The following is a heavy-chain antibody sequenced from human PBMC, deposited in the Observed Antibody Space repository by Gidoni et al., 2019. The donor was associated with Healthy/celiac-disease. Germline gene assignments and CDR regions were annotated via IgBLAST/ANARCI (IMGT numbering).Heavy chain of an antibody. Sequence: QVQLVQSGAAVKKPGSSVNVSCKASGGTFSSYAISWVRQAPGQGLEWMGGIIPIFGTANYAQKFQGRVTITADKSTSTAYMELSSLRSEDTAVYYCARDRDSNSDYYYYGMDVWGQGTTVTVSS. CDR2: IIPIFGTA. CDR1: GGTFSSYA. CDR3: ARDRDSNSDYYYYGMDV. D-gene: IGHD4-4*01. V-gene: IGHV1-69*06. J-gene: IGHJ6*02.